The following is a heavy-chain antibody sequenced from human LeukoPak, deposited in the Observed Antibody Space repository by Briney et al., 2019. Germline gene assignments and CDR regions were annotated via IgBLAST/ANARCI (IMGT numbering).Heavy chain of an antibody. V-gene: IGHV4-34*01. Sequence: SETLSLTCAVYGGSFSGYYWSWIRQPPGKGLEWIGEINHSGSTNYNPSLKSRVTISVDTSKNQFSLKLSSVTAADTAVYYCARDRGATMVRGVKGGWFDPWGQGTLVTVSS. CDR1: GGSFSGYY. D-gene: IGHD3-10*01. J-gene: IGHJ5*02. CDR2: INHSGST. CDR3: ARDRGATMVRGVKGGWFDP.